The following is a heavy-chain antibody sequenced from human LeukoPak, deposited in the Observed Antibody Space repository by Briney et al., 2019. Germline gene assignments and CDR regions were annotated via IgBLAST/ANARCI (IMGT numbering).Heavy chain of an antibody. V-gene: IGHV3-53*01. D-gene: IGHD3-16*01. J-gene: IGHJ4*02. CDR3: AREAYAYYFDY. CDR2: IYRSGNT. CDR1: GFTVNNYY. Sequence: GGSPRLSCAASGFTVNNYYMTWVRQAPGKGLEWVSVIYRSGNTYYADSVKGRFTISRDTSKNTLYLQMNSLRGEDTAVYYCAREAYAYYFDYWGQGTLVTVSS.